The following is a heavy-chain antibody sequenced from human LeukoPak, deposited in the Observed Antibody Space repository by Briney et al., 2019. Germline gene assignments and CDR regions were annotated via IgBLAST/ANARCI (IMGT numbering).Heavy chain of an antibody. D-gene: IGHD3-3*01. CDR3: ARTHDLEWLSSPYYYYYMDV. Sequence: SETLSLTCTVSGGSISSGSYYWSWIRQPAGKGLGWIGRIYTSGSTNYNPSLKSRVTISVDPSKNQFSLKLSSVTAADTAVYYCARTHDLEWLSSPYYYYYMDVWGKGTTVTVSS. V-gene: IGHV4-61*02. J-gene: IGHJ6*03. CDR1: GGSISSGSYY. CDR2: IYTSGST.